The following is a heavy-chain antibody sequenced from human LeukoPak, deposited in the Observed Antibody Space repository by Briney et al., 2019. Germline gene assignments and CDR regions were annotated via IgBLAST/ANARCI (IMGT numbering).Heavy chain of an antibody. Sequence: SETLSLTCTVSGGSISSSSYYWGWIRQPPGKGLEWIGSIYYSGSTYYNPSLKSRVTISVDTSKNQFSLKLSSVTAADTAVYYCAREVAPGGFDYWGQGTLVTVSS. CDR3: AREVAPGGFDY. J-gene: IGHJ4*02. CDR1: GGSISSSSYY. V-gene: IGHV4-39*07. CDR2: IYYSGST. D-gene: IGHD4-23*01.